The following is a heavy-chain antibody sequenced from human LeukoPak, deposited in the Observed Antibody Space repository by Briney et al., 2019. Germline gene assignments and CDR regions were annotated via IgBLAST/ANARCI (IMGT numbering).Heavy chain of an antibody. CDR3: ARAGQQLVPNWFDP. CDR2: IYYSGST. CDR1: GGSISSYY. V-gene: IGHV4-59*01. D-gene: IGHD6-13*01. J-gene: IGHJ5*02. Sequence: PSETLSLICTVSGGSISSYYWIWIRQPPGKGLEWIGYIYYSGSTNYNPSLKSRVTISVDSSKNQFSLKLSSVTAADTAVYYCARAGQQLVPNWFDPWGQGTLVTVSS.